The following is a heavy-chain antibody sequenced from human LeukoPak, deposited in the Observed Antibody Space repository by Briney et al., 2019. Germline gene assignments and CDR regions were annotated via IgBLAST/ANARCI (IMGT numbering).Heavy chain of an antibody. J-gene: IGHJ4*02. CDR1: GGSFSGYY. D-gene: IGHD1-1*01. V-gene: IGHV4-34*01. CDR3: ARASGYNGDY. Sequence: PSETLSLTCAVYGGSFSGYYWSWIRQPPGKGLEWIGEIYHSGSTNYNPSLKSRVTISVDKSKNQFSLKLSSVTAADTAVYYCARASGYNGDYWGQGTLVTVSS. CDR2: IYHSGST.